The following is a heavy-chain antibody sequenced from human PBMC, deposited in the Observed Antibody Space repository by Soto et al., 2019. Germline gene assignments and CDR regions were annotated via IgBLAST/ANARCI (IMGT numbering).Heavy chain of an antibody. CDR1: GYTFTSYY. D-gene: IGHD1-1*01. J-gene: IGHJ4*02. CDR2: INPSGGST. CDR3: ARDLVYSQTGTTIDY. V-gene: IGHV1-46*01. Sequence: ASVKVSCKASGYTFTSYYMHWVRQAPGQGLEWMGIINPSGGSTSYAQKFQGRVTMTRDTPTSTVYMELSSLRSEDTAVYYCARDLVYSQTGTTIDYWGQGTLVSVSS.